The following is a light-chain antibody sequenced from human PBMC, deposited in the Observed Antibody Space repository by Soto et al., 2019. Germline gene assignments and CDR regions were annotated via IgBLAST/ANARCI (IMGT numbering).Light chain of an antibody. V-gene: IGKV1-27*01. CDR2: AAS. CDR3: QNYNSGPRT. J-gene: IGKJ1*01. CDR1: QGISNY. Sequence: DIQMTQSPSSLSASVGDRVTITCRSSQGISNYLAWYQQKPGKVPKLLIYAASTLQSGVPSRFSGSGSGTDFTLTISSLQPDDVSTYYCQNYNSGPRTFGQGTKVEIK.